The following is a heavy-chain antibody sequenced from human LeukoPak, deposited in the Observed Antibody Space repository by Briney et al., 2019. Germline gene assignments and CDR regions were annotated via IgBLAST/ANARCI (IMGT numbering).Heavy chain of an antibody. V-gene: IGHV4-34*01. D-gene: IGHD2-2*01. CDR2: INHSGST. CDR3: ARDTVYCSSTSCYDYYGMDV. Sequence: PSETLSLTCAVYGGSFSGYYWSWVRQPPGKGLEWVGEINHSGSTNYNPSLKRRVTISVDTSKNQSSLKLSSVTAADTAVYYCARDTVYCSSTSCYDYYGMDVWGKGTTVTVSS. J-gene: IGHJ6*04. CDR1: GGSFSGYY.